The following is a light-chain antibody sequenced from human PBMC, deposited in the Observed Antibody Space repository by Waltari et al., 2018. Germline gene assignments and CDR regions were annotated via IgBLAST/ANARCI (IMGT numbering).Light chain of an antibody. CDR1: QSVSSN. CDR3: QQYNNWPGYT. J-gene: IGKJ2*01. CDR2: GAS. V-gene: IGKV3-15*01. Sequence: EIVMTQSPATLSVSPGERATLSCRASQSVSSNLAWYQQKPGQAPMLLIYGASTRATGIPARFSGGGSGTEFTLTISSLQSEDFAVYYCQQYNNWPGYTFGQGTKLEIK.